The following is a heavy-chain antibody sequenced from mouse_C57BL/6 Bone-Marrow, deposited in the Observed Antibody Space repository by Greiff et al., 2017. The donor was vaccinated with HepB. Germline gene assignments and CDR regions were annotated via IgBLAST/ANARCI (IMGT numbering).Heavy chain of an antibody. CDR1: GYTFTSYW. CDR2: IHPSDSDT. CDR3: AILITTVVAPRNAMDY. J-gene: IGHJ4*01. V-gene: IGHV1-74*01. D-gene: IGHD1-1*01. Sequence: QVQLKQPGAELVKPGASVKVSCKASGYTFTSYWMHWVKQRPGQVLEWIGRIHPSDSDTNYNQKFKGKATLTVDKSSSTAYMQLSSLTSEDSAVYYCAILITTVVAPRNAMDYWGQGTSVTVSS.